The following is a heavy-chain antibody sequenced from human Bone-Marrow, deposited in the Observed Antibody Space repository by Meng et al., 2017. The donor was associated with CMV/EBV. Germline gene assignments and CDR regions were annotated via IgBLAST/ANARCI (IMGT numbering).Heavy chain of an antibody. V-gene: IGHV4-59*01. CDR1: GASIRNYY. Sequence: SETLSLTCTVSGASIRNYYWSWIRQSPGKGLEWIAYIYYRGSTNYNPSLKSRVTISVDTSKNQFSLKLSSVTAADTAVYYCARRDAVRDYYGMDVWGQRTTVTVSS. CDR3: ARRDAVRDYYGMDV. D-gene: IGHD2-8*01. J-gene: IGHJ6*02. CDR2: IYYRGST.